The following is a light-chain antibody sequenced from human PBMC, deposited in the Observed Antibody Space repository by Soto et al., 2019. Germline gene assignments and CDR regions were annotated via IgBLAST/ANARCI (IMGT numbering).Light chain of an antibody. CDR1: QSVSSDY. Sequence: EIVLTQSPGTLSLSPGDRATLSCRASQSVSSDYVAWYQQKPGQTPNVLIYRASIMATGIPDRFSGSGSGTDFTLTISRLEPEDFAVYYCQQYGASPLTFGGGTKVDIK. J-gene: IGKJ4*01. CDR2: RAS. CDR3: QQYGASPLT. V-gene: IGKV3-20*01.